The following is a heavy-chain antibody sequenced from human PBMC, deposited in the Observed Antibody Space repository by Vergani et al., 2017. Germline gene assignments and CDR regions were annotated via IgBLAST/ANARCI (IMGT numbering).Heavy chain of an antibody. CDR3: AIDRTPYYYDSSGYPWYFDL. V-gene: IGHV1-18*01. Sequence: QVQLVQSGAEVKTPGASVKVSCKASGYTFTSYGISWVRQAPGQGLEWMGWISAYNGNTNYAQKIQGRVTMTTDTSTSTAYMELRSLRTYDTAVYYCAIDRTPYYYDSSGYPWYFDLWGGGTLVTVYS. CDR2: ISAYNGNT. J-gene: IGHJ2*01. D-gene: IGHD3-22*01. CDR1: GYTFTSYG.